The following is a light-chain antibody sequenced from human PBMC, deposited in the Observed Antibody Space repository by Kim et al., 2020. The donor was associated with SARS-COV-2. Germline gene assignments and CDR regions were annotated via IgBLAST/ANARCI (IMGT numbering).Light chain of an antibody. CDR3: GADHGSGSNFVRV. J-gene: IGLJ3*02. V-gene: IGLV9-49*01. CDR1: SGYSNYK. Sequence: CTLSSGYSNYKVDWYQQRPGKGPRFVMRVGTGGIVGSKGDGIPDHFSVLGSGLNRYLTIKNIQEEDESDYHCGADHGSGSNFVRVFGGGTKLTVL. CDR2: VGTGGIVG.